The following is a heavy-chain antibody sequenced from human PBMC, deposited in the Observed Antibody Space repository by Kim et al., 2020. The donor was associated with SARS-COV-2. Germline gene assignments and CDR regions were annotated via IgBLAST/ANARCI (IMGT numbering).Heavy chain of an antibody. V-gene: IGHV4-39*01. D-gene: IGHD2-8*01. CDR2: T. Sequence: TYHNPSLKSRVTISVDTSKNQFSLKLSSVTAADTAVYYCARQIMGWFDPWGQGTLVTVSS. CDR3: ARQIMGWFDP. J-gene: IGHJ5*02.